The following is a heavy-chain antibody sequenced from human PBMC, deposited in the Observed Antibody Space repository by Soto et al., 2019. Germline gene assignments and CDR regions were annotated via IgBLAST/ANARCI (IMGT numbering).Heavy chain of an antibody. CDR1: GFTFSDYY. D-gene: IGHD2-15*01. CDR2: ISSSGSTI. V-gene: IGHV3-11*01. CDR3: AGGGNNCSGGSCYYYYYGMDV. J-gene: IGHJ6*02. Sequence: GGSLRLSCAASGFTFSDYYMSWIRQAPGKGLEWVSYISSSGSTIYYADSVKGQFTISRDNAKNSLYLQMNSLRAEDTGVYYWAGGGNNCSGGSCYYYYYGMDVWGQGTTVTVSS.